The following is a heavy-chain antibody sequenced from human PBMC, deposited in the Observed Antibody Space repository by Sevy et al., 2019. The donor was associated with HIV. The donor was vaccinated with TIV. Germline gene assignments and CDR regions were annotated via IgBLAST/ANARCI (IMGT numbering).Heavy chain of an antibody. V-gene: IGHV2-70*01. CDR3: ARIRSRSYYYYYGMDV. Sequence: SGPTLVKPTQTLTLTCTFSGFSLSTSGMCVSWIRQPPGKALEWLALIDWDDDKYYSTSLKTRLTISKDTSKNQVVLKMTNMDPVDTGTYYCARIRSRSYYYYYGMDVWGQGTTVTVSS. D-gene: IGHD6-13*01. CDR1: GFSLSTSGMC. CDR2: IDWDDDK. J-gene: IGHJ6*02.